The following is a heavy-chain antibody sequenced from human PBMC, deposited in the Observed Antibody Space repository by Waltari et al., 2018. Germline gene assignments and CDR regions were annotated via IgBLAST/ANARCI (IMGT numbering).Heavy chain of an antibody. CDR1: GGTFSSYA. Sequence: QVQLVQSGAEVKKPGSSVKVACKATGGTFSSYAISWVRQAPGQGLEWMGGVIPIFGTDNYEQKFQGRVTITADESTRTAYMELSSLRSEDTAVYYCARDRGSSGPRAFDIWGQGTMVTVSS. D-gene: IGHD3-22*01. J-gene: IGHJ3*02. V-gene: IGHV1-69*12. CDR3: ARDRGSSGPRAFDI. CDR2: VIPIFGTD.